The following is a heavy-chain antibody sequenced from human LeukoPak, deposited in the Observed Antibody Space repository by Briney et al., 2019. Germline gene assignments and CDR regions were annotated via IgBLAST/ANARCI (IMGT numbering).Heavy chain of an antibody. V-gene: IGHV4-38-2*01. Sequence: SETLSLTCVVSGYSISSGYYWGWIRQPPGKGLEWIGSIYHSGSTYYNPSLKSRVTISVDTSKNQFSLKLSSVTAADTAVYYCARLRELLFDYWGQGTLVTVSS. CDR2: IYHSGST. J-gene: IGHJ4*02. CDR3: ARLRELLFDY. CDR1: GYSISSGYY. D-gene: IGHD1-26*01.